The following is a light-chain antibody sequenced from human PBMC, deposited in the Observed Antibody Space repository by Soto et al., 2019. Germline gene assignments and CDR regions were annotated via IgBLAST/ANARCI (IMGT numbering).Light chain of an antibody. Sequence: DIQMTQSPSSLSACVGDRVTITCQASQDISNYLNWYQQKPGKAPKLLIFDASNVETGVPSRFSGSGSGTDFTFTIHSLQPEDAATYYCQQYEYLPLTFGGGTKVDIK. CDR2: DAS. J-gene: IGKJ4*01. CDR1: QDISNY. V-gene: IGKV1-33*01. CDR3: QQYEYLPLT.